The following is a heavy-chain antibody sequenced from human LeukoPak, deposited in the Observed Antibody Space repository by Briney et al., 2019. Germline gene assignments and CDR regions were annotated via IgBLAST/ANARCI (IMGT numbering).Heavy chain of an antibody. J-gene: IGHJ4*02. CDR1: GFTFSSYS. D-gene: IGHD6-13*01. CDR3: ARDVPLGGSSSWDFDY. Sequence: GGPLRLSCAASGFTFSSYSMNWVRQAPGKGLEWVSSISSSSSYIYYADSVKGRFTISRDNAKNSLYLQMNSLRAEDTAVYYCARDVPLGGSSSWDFDYWGQGTLVTVSS. V-gene: IGHV3-21*01. CDR2: ISSSSSYI.